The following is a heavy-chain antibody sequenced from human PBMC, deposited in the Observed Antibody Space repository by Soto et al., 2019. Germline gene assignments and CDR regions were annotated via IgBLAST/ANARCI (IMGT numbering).Heavy chain of an antibody. J-gene: IGHJ4*02. V-gene: IGHV3-33*01. CDR2: IWYDGSNK. CDR3: ARELVGALDY. CDR1: GFTFSSYG. Sequence: QVQLVESGGGVVQPGRSLRLSCAASGFTFSSYGMHWVRQAPGKGLEWVAVIWYDGSNKYYADSVKGRFTISRDNSKNTLYLQMISLRAEDTAVYYCARELVGALDYWGQGTLVTVSS. D-gene: IGHD1-26*01.